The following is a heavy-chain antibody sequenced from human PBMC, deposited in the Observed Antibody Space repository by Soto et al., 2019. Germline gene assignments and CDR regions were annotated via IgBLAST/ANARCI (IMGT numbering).Heavy chain of an antibody. D-gene: IGHD6-19*01. Sequence: PGGSLRLSCAASGFTFSSYAMHWVRQAPGKGLEYVSAISSNGGSTYYANSVKGRFTISRDNSKNTLYLQMGSLRAEDMAVYYCARGTQNGIDSSGWYDFDYWGQGTLVTVSS. CDR2: ISSNGGST. J-gene: IGHJ4*02. CDR3: ARGTQNGIDSSGWYDFDY. V-gene: IGHV3-64*01. CDR1: GFTFSSYA.